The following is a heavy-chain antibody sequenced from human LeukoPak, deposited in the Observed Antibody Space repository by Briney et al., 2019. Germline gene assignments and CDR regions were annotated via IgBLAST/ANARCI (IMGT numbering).Heavy chain of an antibody. J-gene: IGHJ3*02. CDR1: GYTFTGYY. CDR3: ARGSSSGSISAFDI. Sequence: ASVKVSCKASGYTFTGYYMHWVRQAPGQGLEWMGWINPNSGGTNYAQKFQGRVTMTRDMSTSTVYMELSSLRSEDTAVYYCARGSSSGSISAFDIWGQGTMVTVSS. D-gene: IGHD6-19*01. CDR2: INPNSGGT. V-gene: IGHV1-2*02.